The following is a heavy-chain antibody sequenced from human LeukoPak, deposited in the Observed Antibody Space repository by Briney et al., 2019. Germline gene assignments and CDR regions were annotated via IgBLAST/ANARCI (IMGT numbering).Heavy chain of an antibody. J-gene: IGHJ6*02. CDR1: GSTFSSYA. D-gene: IGHD3-10*01. CDR3: ARDMITMVRGVLRNYYGMDV. V-gene: IGHV3-66*01. Sequence: PGGSLRLSCAASGSTFSSYAMSWVRQAPGKGLEWVSVIYSGGSTYYADSVKGRFTISRDNSKNTLYLQMNSLRAEDTAVYYCARDMITMVRGVLRNYYGMDVWGQGTTVTVSS. CDR2: IYSGGST.